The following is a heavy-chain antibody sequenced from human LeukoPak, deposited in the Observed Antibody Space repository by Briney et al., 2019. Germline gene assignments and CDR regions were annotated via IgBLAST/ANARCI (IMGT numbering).Heavy chain of an antibody. J-gene: IGHJ4*02. CDR2: IYHSGST. Sequence: SETLSLTCAVSGYSISSGYYWGWIRQPPGKGLEWIGSIYHSGSTYYNPSLKSRVTISVDTSKNQFSLKLSSVTAADTAVYYCATQIAAQNYFDHWGQGTLVTVSS. D-gene: IGHD6-13*01. V-gene: IGHV4-38-2*01. CDR1: GYSISSGYY. CDR3: ATQIAAQNYFDH.